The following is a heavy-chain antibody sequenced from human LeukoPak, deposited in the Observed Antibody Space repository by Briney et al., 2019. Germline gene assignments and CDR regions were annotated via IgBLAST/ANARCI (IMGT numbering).Heavy chain of an antibody. CDR1: GGSISSYY. D-gene: IGHD6-13*01. CDR3: VMGRQQLGKFDP. V-gene: IGHV4-59*12. J-gene: IGHJ5*02. Sequence: SSETLSLTCTVSGGSISSYYWSWIRQPPAKGLEWIGYIYYSGSTNYNPSLKSRVTISVDTSKNQFSLRLSSVTAADTAVYYCVMGRQQLGKFDPWGQGTLVTVSS. CDR2: IYYSGST.